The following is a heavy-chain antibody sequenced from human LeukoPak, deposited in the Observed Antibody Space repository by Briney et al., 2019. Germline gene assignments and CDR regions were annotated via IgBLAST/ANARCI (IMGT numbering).Heavy chain of an antibody. J-gene: IGHJ4*02. Sequence: GAAVKVSCKASGGTFSSYAISWVRQAPGQGLEWMGGIIPIFGTANYAQKFQGRVTITADESTSTAYMELSRLRSDDTAVYYCARDYSNYLPSSFDYWGQGTLVTVSS. CDR2: IIPIFGTA. V-gene: IGHV1-69*13. CDR1: GGTFSSYA. CDR3: ARDYSNYLPSSFDY. D-gene: IGHD4-11*01.